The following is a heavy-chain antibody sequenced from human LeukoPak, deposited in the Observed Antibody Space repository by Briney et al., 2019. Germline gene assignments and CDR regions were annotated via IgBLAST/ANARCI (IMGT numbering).Heavy chain of an antibody. D-gene: IGHD1-26*01. V-gene: IGHV4-34*01. J-gene: IGHJ6*03. CDR1: GGSFSGYY. Sequence: PSETLSLTCAVYGGSFSGYYWSWIRQPPGKGLEWIGEINHSGSTNYNPSLKSRVTISVDTSKNQFSLKLSSVTAADTAVYHCAGIGRYYYYMDVWGKGTTVTISS. CDR3: AGIGRYYYYMDV. CDR2: INHSGST.